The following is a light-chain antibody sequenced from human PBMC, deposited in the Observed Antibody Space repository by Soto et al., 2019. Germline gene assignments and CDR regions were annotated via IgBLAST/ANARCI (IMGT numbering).Light chain of an antibody. V-gene: IGLV1-44*01. CDR3: AAWDASLNGVV. CDR2: SGN. J-gene: IGLJ2*01. CDR1: SSNIGRNT. Sequence: QSVLTQPPSASGTPGQRVTISCSGSSSNIGRNTVNWYQQLPGTAPKLLIYSGNQRPSGVPDRFSGSKSCTSASLAISGLQSDDEADYSCAAWDASLNGVVFGGGTKLTVL.